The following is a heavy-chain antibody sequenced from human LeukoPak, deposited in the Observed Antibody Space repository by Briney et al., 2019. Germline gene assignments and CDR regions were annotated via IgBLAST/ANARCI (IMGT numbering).Heavy chain of an antibody. D-gene: IGHD3-22*01. J-gene: IGHJ4*02. V-gene: IGHV3-20*01. CDR3: ARVSSSGYYGMFNY. Sequence: GGSLRLSCAASGFTFDDYGMSWVRQAPGKGLEWVSGINWNGGSTGYADSVKGRFTISRDNAKNSLYLQVNSLRAEDTALYHCARVSSSGYYGMFNYWGQGTLVTVSS. CDR2: INWNGGST. CDR1: GFTFDDYG.